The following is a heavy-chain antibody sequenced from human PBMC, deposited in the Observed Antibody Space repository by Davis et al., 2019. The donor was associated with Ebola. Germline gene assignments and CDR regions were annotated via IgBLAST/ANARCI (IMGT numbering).Heavy chain of an antibody. CDR2: IIPIFGTA. CDR1: GGTFSSYA. J-gene: IGHJ4*02. CDR3: ALGLSIAVAGIRSLFDY. V-gene: IGHV1-69*13. D-gene: IGHD6-19*01. Sequence: SVKVSCKASGGTFSSYAISWVRQAPGQGLEWMGGIIPIFGTANYAQKFQGRVTITADESTSTAYMELSSLRSEDTAVYYCALGLSIAVAGIRSLFDYWGQGTLVTVSS.